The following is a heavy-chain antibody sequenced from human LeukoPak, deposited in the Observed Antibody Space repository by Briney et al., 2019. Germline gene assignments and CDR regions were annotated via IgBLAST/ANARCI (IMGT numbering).Heavy chain of an antibody. Sequence: SETLSLTCTVSGGSISSYYWSWIRQPPGKGLEWIGYIYYGGSTNYNPSLKSRVTISVDTSKNQFSLKLSSVTAADTAVYYCARHGIVVINAFDIWGQGTMVTVSS. D-gene: IGHD3-22*01. CDR2: IYYGGST. V-gene: IGHV4-59*08. CDR3: ARHGIVVINAFDI. CDR1: GGSISSYY. J-gene: IGHJ3*02.